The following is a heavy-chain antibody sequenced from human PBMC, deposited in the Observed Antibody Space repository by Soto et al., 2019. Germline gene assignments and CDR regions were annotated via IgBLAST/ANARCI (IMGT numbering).Heavy chain of an antibody. Sequence: KKNGASVKVSCKASGYTFTTYGISWVRQAPGQGLEWMGWISAYNGNTNYAQKLQVRVTMTTDTSTSTAYMELRSLTSDDTAVYYCARDQYTSGWPNLGLDVWGQGTTVTISS. CDR1: GYTFTTYG. D-gene: IGHD6-19*01. CDR3: ARDQYTSGWPNLGLDV. J-gene: IGHJ6*02. CDR2: ISAYNGNT. V-gene: IGHV1-18*01.